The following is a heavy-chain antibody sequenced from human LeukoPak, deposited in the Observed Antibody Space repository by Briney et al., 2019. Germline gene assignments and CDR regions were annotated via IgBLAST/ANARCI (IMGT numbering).Heavy chain of an antibody. Sequence: GGSQRLSCAASGFTFRSHWMNWVRQAPGKGLEWVANIREDGSETYYVDSVKGRFTISRDNAKNSLILQMDSLRVDDTAVYYCARKDLEAYWYFDLWGRGTLVTVSS. D-gene: IGHD3-16*01. J-gene: IGHJ2*01. CDR1: GFTFRSHW. CDR3: ARKDLEAYWYFDL. CDR2: IREDGSET. V-gene: IGHV3-7*01.